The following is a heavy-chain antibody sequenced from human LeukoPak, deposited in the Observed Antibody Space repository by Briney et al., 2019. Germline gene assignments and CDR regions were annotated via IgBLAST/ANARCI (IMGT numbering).Heavy chain of an antibody. Sequence: PGGSLRLSCAASGFTFSSYSMNWVRQAPGKGLEWVSCISSSGSYIYYADSVKGRFTISRDNAKNSLYLQMNSLRAEDTAVYYCARSPVYSCSRPYYFDYWGRGTLVTVSS. J-gene: IGHJ4*02. CDR3: ARSPVYSCSRPYYFDY. CDR1: GFTFSSYS. D-gene: IGHD5-18*01. CDR2: ISSSGSYI. V-gene: IGHV3-21*06.